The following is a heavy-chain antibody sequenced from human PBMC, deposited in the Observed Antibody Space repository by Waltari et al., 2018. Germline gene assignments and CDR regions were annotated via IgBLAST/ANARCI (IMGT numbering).Heavy chain of an antibody. V-gene: IGHV4-34*02. D-gene: IGHD3-9*01. CDR1: GVSLRDSY. Sequence: QVQLQQWGAGLLRPSETLSLTCAVYGVSLRDSYWTWIRQSPGKGLEWIGENNLVEITDSNPALEIRVTILLDKSKNQFSLHLDSVTAADTAVYYCVTGPRDKWVGRYSGEFFHHWGPGTLVTVSS. CDR2: NNLVEIT. J-gene: IGHJ1*01. CDR3: VTGPRDKWVGRYSGEFFHH.